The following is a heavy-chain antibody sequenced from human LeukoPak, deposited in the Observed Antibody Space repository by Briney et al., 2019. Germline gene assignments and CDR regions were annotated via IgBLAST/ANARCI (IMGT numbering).Heavy chain of an antibody. V-gene: IGHV3-21*01. CDR2: ISSSSSYI. CDR1: GFTFSSYS. Sequence: GGSLRLSCAASGFTFSSYSMNWVRQAPGKGLEWVSSISSSSSYIYYADSVKGRFTISRDNAKNSLYLQMNSLRAEDTAVYYCARPITGWRVHDAFDIWGQGTLVTVSS. D-gene: IGHD3-16*01. CDR3: ARPITGWRVHDAFDI. J-gene: IGHJ3*02.